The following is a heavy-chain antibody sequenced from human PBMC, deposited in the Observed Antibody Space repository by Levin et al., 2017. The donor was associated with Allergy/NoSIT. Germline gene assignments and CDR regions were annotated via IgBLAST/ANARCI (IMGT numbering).Heavy chain of an antibody. CDR2: IYYDGTT. Sequence: KASETLSLTCTVSGGSISNSNNYYWAWVRQPPGKGLEWIGSIYYDGTTYYTPSLKGRVTISVDTSKNQFSLRLTSVTAADTARYYCARHARDPTFEYWGQGTLVTVSA. CDR1: GGSISNSNNYY. CDR3: ARHARDPTFEY. V-gene: IGHV4-39*01. J-gene: IGHJ4*02.